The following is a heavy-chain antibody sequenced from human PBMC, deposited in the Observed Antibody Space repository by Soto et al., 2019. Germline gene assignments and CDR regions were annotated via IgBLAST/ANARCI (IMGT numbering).Heavy chain of an antibody. CDR3: ARGQPRRHFDY. CDR1: GFIFSDYS. CDR2: INNIGATT. J-gene: IGHJ4*02. V-gene: IGHV3-64*01. Sequence: GGSLRLSCAGSGFIFSDYSMYWVRQAPGKGLEYIAGINNIGATTFYSNAMRGRFTISRDNSRSKLYLQMGSLRTEDMAVYFCARGQPRRHFDYWGLGTLVTVSS.